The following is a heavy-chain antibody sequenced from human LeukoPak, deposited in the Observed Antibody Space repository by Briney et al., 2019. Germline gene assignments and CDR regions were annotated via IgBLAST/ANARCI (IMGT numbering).Heavy chain of an antibody. CDR3: ARDGGIAVAGDSFDI. V-gene: IGHV3-48*03. CDR2: ISSSGSTI. D-gene: IGHD6-19*01. CDR1: GFTFDDHA. Sequence: GGSLRLSCAASGFTFDDHAMHWVRQAPGKGLEWVSYISSSGSTIYYADSVKGRFTISRDNAKNSLYLQMNSLRAEDTAVYYCARDGGIAVAGDSFDIWGQGTMVTVSS. J-gene: IGHJ3*02.